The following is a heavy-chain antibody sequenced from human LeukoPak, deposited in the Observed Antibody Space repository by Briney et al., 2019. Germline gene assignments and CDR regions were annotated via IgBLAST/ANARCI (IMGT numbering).Heavy chain of an antibody. CDR1: GFTFTSSA. D-gene: IGHD3-10*01. Sequence: SVKVSCKASGFTFTSSAMQWVRQARGQRLEWIGWIVVGSGNTNYAQKFQERVTITRDMSTSTAYMELSSLRSEDTAVYYCARGRVPYYYGSGSYYSYYYMDVWGKGTTVTISS. V-gene: IGHV1-58*02. CDR2: IVVGSGNT. CDR3: ARGRVPYYYGSGSYYSYYYMDV. J-gene: IGHJ6*03.